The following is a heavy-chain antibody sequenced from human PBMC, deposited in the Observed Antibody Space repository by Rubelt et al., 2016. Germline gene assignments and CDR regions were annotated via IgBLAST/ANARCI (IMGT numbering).Heavy chain of an antibody. CDR1: GFTFSSYV. CDR3: PTGGFDY. J-gene: IGHJ4*02. CDR2: IQYDGGYK. V-gene: IGHV3-30*02. D-gene: IGHD3-16*01. Sequence: VQLVESGGGLVQPGGSLRLSCAASGFTFSSYVMSWVRQAPGKGLEWVSFIQYDGGYKSYGDSVKGRFTTSRDNSKNTLYLQRNNLRGEDMAVYFGPTGGFDYWGQGTLVTVSS.